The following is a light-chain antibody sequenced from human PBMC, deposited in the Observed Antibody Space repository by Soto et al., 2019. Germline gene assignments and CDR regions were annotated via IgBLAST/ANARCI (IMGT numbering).Light chain of an antibody. CDR2: EVS. V-gene: IGLV2-14*01. CDR3: NSYTSKSTGV. Sequence: QSVLTQPASVSGSPGQSITISCTGNSSDVGGYNYVSWYQQHPGKAPKLIIYEVSNRPSGVSNRFSGSKSGNTASLTISGLQAEDEADYYCNSYTSKSTGVFGTWTKLTVL. J-gene: IGLJ1*01. CDR1: SSDVGGYNY.